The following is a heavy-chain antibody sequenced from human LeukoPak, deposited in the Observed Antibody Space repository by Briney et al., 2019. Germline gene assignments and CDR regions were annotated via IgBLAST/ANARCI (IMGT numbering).Heavy chain of an antibody. D-gene: IGHD4-17*01. J-gene: IGHJ3*02. CDR3: ARDRLPPDYGDYGAFDT. V-gene: IGHV3-48*02. CDR1: GFTFSSYS. Sequence: GGSLRLSCAASGFTFSSYSMNWVRQAPGKGLEWVSYISSSSSTIYYADSVKGRFTISRDNAKNSLYLQMNSLRDEDTAVYYCARDRLPPDYGDYGAFDTWGQGTMVTVSS. CDR2: ISSSSSTI.